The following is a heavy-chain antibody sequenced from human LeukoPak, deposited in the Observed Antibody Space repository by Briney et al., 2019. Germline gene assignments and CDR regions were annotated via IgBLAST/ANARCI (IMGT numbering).Heavy chain of an antibody. J-gene: IGHJ4*02. D-gene: IGHD2-2*01. CDR3: AKDGGEYELRSHRSIDY. CDR1: GYTFTSYG. V-gene: IGHV1-18*01. CDR2: ISAYNGNT. Sequence: VASVKVSCKASGYTFTSYGISWVRQAPGQGLEWMGWISAYNGNTNYAQKLQGRVTMTTDTSTSTAYMELRSLRSDDTAVYYCAKDGGEYELRSHRSIDYWGQGTLVTVSS.